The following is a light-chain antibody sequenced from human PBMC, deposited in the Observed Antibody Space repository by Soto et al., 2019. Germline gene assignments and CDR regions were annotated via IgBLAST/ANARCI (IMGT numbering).Light chain of an antibody. CDR1: QSVSSSY. J-gene: IGKJ1*01. V-gene: IGKV3-20*01. CDR3: QQYGSSSWT. CDR2: GTS. Sequence: EIVLTQSPGTPSLSPGERATLSCRASQSVSSSYLAWYQQKPGQAPRLLIYGTSSRATAIPDRFSDSGSGTDFTLTISRLEPEDFAVYYCQQYGSSSWTFGQGTKVDIK.